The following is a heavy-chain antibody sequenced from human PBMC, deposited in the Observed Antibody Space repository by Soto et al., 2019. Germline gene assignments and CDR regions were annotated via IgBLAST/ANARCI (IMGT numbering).Heavy chain of an antibody. CDR1: GGTFSSYA. Sequence: ASVKVSCKASGGTFSSYAISWVRQAPGQGLEWMGGIIPIFGTANYAQKFQGRVTITADESTSTAYMELSSLRSEDTAVYYCARGRGDIVVVPAAMGDAFDIWGQGTMVTVS. D-gene: IGHD2-2*01. V-gene: IGHV1-69*13. CDR3: ARGRGDIVVVPAAMGDAFDI. J-gene: IGHJ3*02. CDR2: IIPIFGTA.